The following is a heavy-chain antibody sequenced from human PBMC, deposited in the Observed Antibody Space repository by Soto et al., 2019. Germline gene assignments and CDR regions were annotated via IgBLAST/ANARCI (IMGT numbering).Heavy chain of an antibody. Sequence: GGSLRLSCAASGFTFSSYAMSWVRQAPGKGLEWVSAISGSGGSTYYADSVKGRFTISRDNSKNTLYLQMNSLRAEDTAVYYCANGGYCSGGSCPADAFDIWGQGTMVTVSS. D-gene: IGHD2-15*01. CDR2: ISGSGGST. J-gene: IGHJ3*02. V-gene: IGHV3-23*01. CDR3: ANGGYCSGGSCPADAFDI. CDR1: GFTFSSYA.